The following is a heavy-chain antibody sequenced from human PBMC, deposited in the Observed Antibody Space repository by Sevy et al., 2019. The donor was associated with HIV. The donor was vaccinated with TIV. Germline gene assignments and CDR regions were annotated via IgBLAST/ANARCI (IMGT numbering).Heavy chain of an antibody. Sequence: GGSLRLSCAASGFTFSSYAMHWVRQAPGKGLEWVAVISYDGSNKYYADSVKGRFTISRDNSKNTLYLQMNSLRAEDTALYYCASWGGYSGLGGQGTLVTVSS. D-gene: IGHD5-12*01. CDR1: GFTFSSYA. CDR3: ASWGGYSGL. V-gene: IGHV3-30-3*01. J-gene: IGHJ4*02. CDR2: ISYDGSNK.